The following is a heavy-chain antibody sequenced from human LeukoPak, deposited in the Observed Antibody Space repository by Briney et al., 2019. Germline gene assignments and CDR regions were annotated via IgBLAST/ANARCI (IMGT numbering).Heavy chain of an antibody. CDR2: ISAYNGNT. D-gene: IGHD1/OR15-1a*01. Sequence: WASVKVSSKASGYTFTSYGISWVRQAPGQGLEWMGLISAYNGNTNYAQKLQGRVTMTTDTSTSTAYMELRSLRSDDTAVYYCVRHRTYYFDYWRQGALVTVSS. J-gene: IGHJ4*02. V-gene: IGHV1-18*01. CDR1: GYTFTSYG. CDR3: VRHRTYYFDY.